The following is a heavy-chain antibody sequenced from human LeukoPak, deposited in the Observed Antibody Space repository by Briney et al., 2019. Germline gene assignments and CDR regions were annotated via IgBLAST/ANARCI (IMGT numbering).Heavy chain of an antibody. CDR2: ISWDGGST. V-gene: IGHV3-43*01. Sequence: AGGSLRLSCAASGFTFDDYTMHWVRHAPGKGLEWVSLISWDGGSTYYADSVKGRFTISRDNSKNSLYLQMNSLRTEDTALYYCAKDSHSGYPVNDISFDYWGQGTLVTVSS. CDR3: AKDSHSGYPVNDISFDY. CDR1: GFTFDDYT. J-gene: IGHJ4*02. D-gene: IGHD3-22*01.